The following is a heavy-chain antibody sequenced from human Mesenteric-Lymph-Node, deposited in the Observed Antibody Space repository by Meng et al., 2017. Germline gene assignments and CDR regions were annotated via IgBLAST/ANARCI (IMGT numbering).Heavy chain of an antibody. CDR1: GGTFSSYA. Sequence: SVKVSCKASGGTFSSYAISWVRQAPGQGLEWMGGIIPIFGTANYAQKFQGRVTITADKSTSTAYMELSSLRSEDTAVYYCARGGLSDYYDSSGYYRFDYWGQGTLVTVSS. CDR2: IIPIFGTA. D-gene: IGHD3-22*01. CDR3: ARGGLSDYYDSSGYYRFDY. J-gene: IGHJ4*02. V-gene: IGHV1-69*06.